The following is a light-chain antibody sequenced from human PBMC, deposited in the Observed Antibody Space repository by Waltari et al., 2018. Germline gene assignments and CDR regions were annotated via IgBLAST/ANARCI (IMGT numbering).Light chain of an antibody. J-gene: IGKJ3*01. Sequence: ETVMTQSPATLSVSPGERVTFSCRASQSVGNKLAWYQQKPGQAPRLLIYGASTRATGMPARFSSSGSGTEFTLTISSLQSEDFAVYYCQQSDNWPPLFTFGPGTKVDIK. CDR2: GAS. CDR1: QSVGNK. V-gene: IGKV3-15*01. CDR3: QQSDNWPPLFT.